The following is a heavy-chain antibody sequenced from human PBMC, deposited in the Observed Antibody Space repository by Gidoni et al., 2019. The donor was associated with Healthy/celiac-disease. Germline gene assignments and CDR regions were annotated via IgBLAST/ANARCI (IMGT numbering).Heavy chain of an antibody. Sequence: QVQLQESGPGLVKPSQTLSLTCTVPGGSISSGSYYWSWIRQPAGKGLEWIGRIYTSGSTNYNPSLKSRVTISVDTSKNQFSLKLSSVTAADTAVYYCARAYSGSYYGYWGQGTLVTVSS. J-gene: IGHJ4*02. CDR1: GGSISSGSYY. CDR2: IYTSGST. D-gene: IGHD1-26*01. CDR3: ARAYSGSYYGY. V-gene: IGHV4-61*02.